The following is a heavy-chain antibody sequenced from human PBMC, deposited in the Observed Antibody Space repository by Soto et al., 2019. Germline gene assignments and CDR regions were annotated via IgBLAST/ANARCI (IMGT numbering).Heavy chain of an antibody. V-gene: IGHV4-39*01. CDR3: ARQVPVTIRLGWFDP. J-gene: IGHJ5*02. CDR2: IYYTGST. Sequence: PAETLSLTCTVSGGSISSSTYYWGRIRQRPGKGLEWIGSIYYTGSTYYRPSLKSRVTISVDTSKNQFSLKLSSVTAADTAVYYCARQVPVTIRLGWFDPWGQGTLVTVSS. D-gene: IGHD3-10*01. CDR1: GGSISSSTYY.